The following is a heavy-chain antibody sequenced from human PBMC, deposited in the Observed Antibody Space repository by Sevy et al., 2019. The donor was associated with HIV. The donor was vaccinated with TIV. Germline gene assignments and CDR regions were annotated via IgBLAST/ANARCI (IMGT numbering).Heavy chain of an antibody. Sequence: SETLSLTCAVYGGSFSGYYWSWIRQPPGKGLEWIGEINHSGSTNYNPSLKSRVTISVDTSKNQFSLKQSSVTAADTAVYYCARGYCSGGSCYARYYYYGMDVWGQGTTVTVSS. CDR3: ARGYCSGGSCYARYYYYGMDV. J-gene: IGHJ6*02. V-gene: IGHV4-34*01. CDR2: INHSGST. D-gene: IGHD2-15*01. CDR1: GGSFSGYY.